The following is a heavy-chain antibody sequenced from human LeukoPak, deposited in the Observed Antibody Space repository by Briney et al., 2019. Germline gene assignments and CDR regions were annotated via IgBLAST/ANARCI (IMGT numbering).Heavy chain of an antibody. CDR3: ARSWDEQFDY. Sequence: PSQTLSLTCTVSGGSISSGSYYWSWIRQPAGKGLEWIGRIYTSGSTNYNPSLKSRVTISVDTSKNQFSLKLSSVTAADTAVYYCARSWDEQFDYWGQGTLVTVSS. CDR2: IYTSGST. CDR1: GGSISSGSYY. J-gene: IGHJ4*01. D-gene: IGHD1-26*01. V-gene: IGHV4-61*02.